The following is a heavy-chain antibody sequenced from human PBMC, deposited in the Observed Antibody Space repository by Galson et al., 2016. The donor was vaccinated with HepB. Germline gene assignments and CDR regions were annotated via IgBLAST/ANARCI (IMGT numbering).Heavy chain of an antibody. CDR3: ARTVVPAAPLAEVRRLNYYGIDV. CDR2: ISGSGGST. CDR1: GFTFSTYA. Sequence: SLRLSCAASGFTFSTYAMSWVRQAPGKGLEWVSGISGSGGSTSEADSVKGRFTISRDNSKNTLYLQMNSLRAEDTAVYYCARTVVPAAPLAEVRRLNYYGIDVWGQGTTVTVSS. V-gene: IGHV3-23*01. D-gene: IGHD2-2*01. J-gene: IGHJ6*02.